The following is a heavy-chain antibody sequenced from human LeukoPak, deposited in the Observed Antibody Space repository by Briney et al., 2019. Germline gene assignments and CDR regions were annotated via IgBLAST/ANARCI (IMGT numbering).Heavy chain of an antibody. CDR2: INPNSGGT. Sequence: ASVKVSCKASGYTFTGYYMHWVRQAPGQGLEWMGWINPNSGGTNYAQKFQGRVTMTRDTSISTAYMELSRLRSDDTAVYYCARDEGQITMVRGVIGYFDYWGQGTLVTASS. D-gene: IGHD3-10*01. CDR1: GYTFTGYY. CDR3: ARDEGQITMVRGVIGYFDY. J-gene: IGHJ4*02. V-gene: IGHV1-2*02.